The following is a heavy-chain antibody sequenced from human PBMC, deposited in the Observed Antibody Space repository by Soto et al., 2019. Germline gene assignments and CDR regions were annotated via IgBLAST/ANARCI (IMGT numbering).Heavy chain of an antibody. CDR2: IRSKVYGGTT. Sequence: GGSLRLSCTASGFTFGDYAMSWFRQAPGKGLEWVGFIRSKVYGGTTEYAASVKGRFTISRDDSKSIAYLQMNSLKTEDTAVYYCTSTIFGVVIPGGYYYGMDVWGQGTTVTVSS. CDR1: GFTFGDYA. CDR3: TSTIFGVVIPGGYYYGMDV. J-gene: IGHJ6*02. D-gene: IGHD3-3*01. V-gene: IGHV3-49*03.